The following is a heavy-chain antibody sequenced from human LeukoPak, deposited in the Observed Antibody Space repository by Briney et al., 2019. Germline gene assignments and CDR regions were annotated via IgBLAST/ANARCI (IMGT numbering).Heavy chain of an antibody. CDR3: ARLNYYDLYFDY. J-gene: IGHJ4*02. D-gene: IGHD3-22*01. Sequence: GGSLRLSCAASGFTFSNHGMNWVRQAPGKGLEWVSGISPSGDITYYADSVKGRFTISRDNSKNTLYLQMNSLRSEDTAVYYCARLNYYDLYFDYWGQGTLVTVSS. V-gene: IGHV3-23*01. CDR1: GFTFSNHG. CDR2: ISPSGDIT.